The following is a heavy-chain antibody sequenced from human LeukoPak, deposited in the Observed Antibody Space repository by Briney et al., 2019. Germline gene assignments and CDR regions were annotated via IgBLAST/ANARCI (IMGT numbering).Heavy chain of an antibody. CDR2: MNPNSGNT. Sequence: ASVKVSCKASGYTFTSYDINWVRQATGQGLEWMGWMNPNSGNTGYAQKFQGRVTMTRDTSISTAYMELSRLRSDDTAVYYCARDWGYCSSTSCYDPYNWFDPWGQGTLVTVSS. J-gene: IGHJ5*02. D-gene: IGHD2-2*01. CDR1: GYTFTSYD. V-gene: IGHV1-8*01. CDR3: ARDWGYCSSTSCYDPYNWFDP.